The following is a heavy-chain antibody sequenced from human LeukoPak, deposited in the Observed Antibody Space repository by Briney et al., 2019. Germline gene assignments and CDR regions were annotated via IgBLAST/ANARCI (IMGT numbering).Heavy chain of an antibody. V-gene: IGHV3-21*01. CDR1: GFIFSSFS. J-gene: IGHJ4*02. Sequence: SGGSLRLSCAASGFIFSSFSMNWVRQAPGKGLEWVSSISSSSAYINYADSVKGRFTISRDNAKNSLYLQMNSLRAEDTAVYYCARVDYDVSTGYQNYFEFWGQGTLVTVSS. CDR2: ISSSSAYI. CDR3: ARVDYDVSTGYQNYFEF. D-gene: IGHD3-9*01.